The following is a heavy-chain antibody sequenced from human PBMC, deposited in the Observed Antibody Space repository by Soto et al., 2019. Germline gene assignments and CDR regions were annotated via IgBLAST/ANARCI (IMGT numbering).Heavy chain of an antibody. D-gene: IGHD2-2*01. Sequence: EVQLVESGGGLVQPGGSLRLSCAASGFTFSSYSMNWVRQAPGKGLEWVSYISSSSSTIYYADSVKGRFTISRDNAKNSLYLQMTRLRDEDTAVYYCARDFGAMVVVPAADSEGYYYYYGMDVWGQGTTVTVSS. CDR3: ARDFGAMVVVPAADSEGYYYYYGMDV. CDR2: ISSSSSTI. CDR1: GFTFSSYS. V-gene: IGHV3-48*02. J-gene: IGHJ6*02.